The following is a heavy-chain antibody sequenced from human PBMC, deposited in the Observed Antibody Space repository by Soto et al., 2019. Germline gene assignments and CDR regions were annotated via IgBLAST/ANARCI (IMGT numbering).Heavy chain of an antibody. CDR3: AKQEMATINDYYYGMDV. CDR2: INPIIGAA. D-gene: IGHD5-12*01. J-gene: IGHJ6*02. CDR1: RYTFTNYY. Sequence: VKVSCKTSRYTFTNYYIHLVLQAPGQGLEWMGWINPIIGAANYAQKFQGRVTITADASTCTAYMELSSLRSEDTAVYYCAKQEMATINDYYYGMDVWGQGTTVTSP. V-gene: IGHV1-69*13.